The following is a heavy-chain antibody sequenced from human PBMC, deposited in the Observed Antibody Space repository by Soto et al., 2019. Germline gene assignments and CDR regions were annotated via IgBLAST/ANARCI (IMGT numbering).Heavy chain of an antibody. CDR2: INQDGSEK. V-gene: IGHV3-7*01. CDR3: AREGDTSGLDC. J-gene: IGHJ4*02. D-gene: IGHD3-22*01. Sequence: EVQLVESGGGLVQPGGSLRFSCAASGFTFSSYWMSWVRQAPGKGLEWVANINQDGSEKYYVDSVKGRFTISRDNAKNSLYLQMNSLRAEDTAVYYCAREGDTSGLDCWGQGALVTVSS. CDR1: GFTFSSYW.